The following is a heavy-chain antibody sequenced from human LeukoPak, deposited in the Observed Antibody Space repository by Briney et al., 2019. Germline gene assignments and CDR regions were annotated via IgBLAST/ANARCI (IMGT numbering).Heavy chain of an antibody. Sequence: PGGSLRLPCAASGFTFSNYAMSWVRRAPGKGLEWVSAISGSGGTTNFADSVKGRFTISRDNSKNTLYLQLNSLRVDDTAVYYCARDFYGGRTEYYFDSWGQGTLVTVSS. CDR1: GFTFSNYA. CDR3: ARDFYGGRTEYYFDS. V-gene: IGHV3-23*01. D-gene: IGHD4-23*01. J-gene: IGHJ4*02. CDR2: ISGSGGTT.